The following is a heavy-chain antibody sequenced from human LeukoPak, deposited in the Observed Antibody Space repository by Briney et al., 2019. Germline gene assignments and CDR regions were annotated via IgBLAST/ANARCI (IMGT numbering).Heavy chain of an antibody. D-gene: IGHD3-10*01. J-gene: IGHJ5*02. V-gene: IGHV1-69-2*01. CDR3: VTTMVRGVIPFDP. CDR2: VDPEDGET. CDR1: GYTFTDYN. Sequence: ATVKISCKGSGYTFTDYNMHWGPHAPGKGLEWVGLVDPEDGETIYAEKFQGRVTITADTSTDTAYMELSSLRSEDTAVYYCVTTMVRGVIPFDPWGQRTLVTVSS.